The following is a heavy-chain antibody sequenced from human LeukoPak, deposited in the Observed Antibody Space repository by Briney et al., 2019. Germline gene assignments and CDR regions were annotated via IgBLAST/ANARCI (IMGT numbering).Heavy chain of an antibody. Sequence: SVKVSCKASGGTFSSYAISWVRQAPGQGLKWMGRIIPILGIANYAQKFQGRVTITADKSTSTAYMELSSLRSEDTAVYYCARIRGDCSGGSCYSVIYYYGMDVWGQGTTVTVSS. CDR2: IIPILGIA. J-gene: IGHJ6*02. V-gene: IGHV1-69*04. CDR3: ARIRGDCSGGSCYSVIYYYGMDV. D-gene: IGHD2-15*01. CDR1: GGTFSSYA.